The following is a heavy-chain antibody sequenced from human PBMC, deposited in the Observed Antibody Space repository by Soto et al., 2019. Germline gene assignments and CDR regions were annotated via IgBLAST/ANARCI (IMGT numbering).Heavy chain of an antibody. CDR2: IIPIFGTA. J-gene: IGHJ4*02. D-gene: IGHD1-26*01. V-gene: IGHV1-69*13. CDR1: GGTFSSYA. Sequence: SVKVSCKASGGTFSSYAISWVRQAPGQGLEWMGGIIPIFGTANYAQKFQGRVTITADESTSTAYMELSSLRSEDTAVYYCARPSDRYSGSYYWYFDYWGQRTLVSVSS. CDR3: ARPSDRYSGSYYWYFDY.